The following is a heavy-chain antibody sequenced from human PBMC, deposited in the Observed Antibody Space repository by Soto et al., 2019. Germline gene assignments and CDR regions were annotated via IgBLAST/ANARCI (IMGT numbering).Heavy chain of an antibody. CDR3: ARVGNTALPY. V-gene: IGHV3-48*03. CDR1: GFMFSGYE. D-gene: IGHD7-27*01. CDR2: ISKSGTTK. Sequence: GGSLRLSCVASGFMFSGYEMNWVRRAPGKGLEWVAYISKSGTTKYYADSVKGRFTISRDTAKNTIYLQMNSLRVDDTAVYYCARVGNTALPYWGQGTLVTVSS. J-gene: IGHJ1*01.